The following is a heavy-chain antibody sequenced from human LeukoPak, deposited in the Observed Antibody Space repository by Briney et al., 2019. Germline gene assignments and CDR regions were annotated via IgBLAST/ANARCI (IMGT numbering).Heavy chain of an antibody. V-gene: IGHV3-7*01. J-gene: IGHJ3*02. CDR2: IKKDGSER. CDR3: ARDVAGPPQEAFDI. CDR1: GFTFSSNW. Sequence: GGSLRLSCAASGFTFSSNWMHWVRQAPGSWLEWVASIKKDGSERFYVDSVKGRFTISRDNTRNLLYLQMNNLRAEDTAVYYCARDVAGPPQEAFDIWGQGTMVTVSS.